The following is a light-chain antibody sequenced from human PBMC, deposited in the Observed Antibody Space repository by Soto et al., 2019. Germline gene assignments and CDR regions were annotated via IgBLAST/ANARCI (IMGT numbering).Light chain of an antibody. V-gene: IGKV1-9*01. CDR2: AAS. CDR3: QQLNSYPPSLT. CDR1: QGISSY. Sequence: IQLTQSPSSLSASVGDRVTITCRASQGISSYLAWYQQKPGKAPKVLISAASTLQSGVPSRFSGSRSGTDFTLTISSLQPEDFATYYCQQLNSYPPSLTFGGGTKVEIK. J-gene: IGKJ4*01.